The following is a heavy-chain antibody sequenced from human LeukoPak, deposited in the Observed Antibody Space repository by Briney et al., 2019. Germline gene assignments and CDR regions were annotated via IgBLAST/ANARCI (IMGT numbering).Heavy chain of an antibody. CDR3: ARTLYSGIPFDY. J-gene: IGHJ4*02. CDR2: IYGDGTT. Sequence: GGSLRLSCAASGFTVSSNYISWVRQTPGKGLEWVSVIYGDGTTYYADSVQGQFTISRDNSKNTLYLQMNSLRAEDTAVYYCARTLYSGIPFDYWGQGALVTVSS. V-gene: IGHV3-53*01. D-gene: IGHD4-23*01. CDR1: GFTVSSNY.